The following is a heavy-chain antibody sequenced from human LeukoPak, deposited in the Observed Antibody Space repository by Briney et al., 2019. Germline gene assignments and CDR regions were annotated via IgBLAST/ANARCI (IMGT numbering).Heavy chain of an antibody. D-gene: IGHD6-13*01. CDR2: IYYSGST. CDR3: ARVTGYRIEDYFDY. CDR1: GVSISSYY. Sequence: PSETLSLTCTVSGVSISSYYWSWIRQPPGKGLEWVGFIYYSGSTNYNPSLKSRVTISVETSKNQFSLNLSSVTAADTAVYYCARVTGYRIEDYFDYWGQGTLVTVSS. J-gene: IGHJ4*02. V-gene: IGHV4-59*01.